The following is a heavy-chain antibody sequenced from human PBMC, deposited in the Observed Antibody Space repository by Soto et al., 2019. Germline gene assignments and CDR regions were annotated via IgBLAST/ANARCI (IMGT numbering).Heavy chain of an antibody. CDR1: GYTFTSYY. J-gene: IGHJ3*02. Sequence: GASVKVSCKASGYTFTSYYMHWVRQAPGQGLEWMGWINPNSGGTNYAQKFQGWVTMTRDTSISTAYMELSRLRSDDTAVYYCARAAPTIILTGHDAFDIWGQGTMVTVSS. V-gene: IGHV1-2*04. CDR3: ARAAPTIILTGHDAFDI. CDR2: INPNSGGT. D-gene: IGHD3-9*01.